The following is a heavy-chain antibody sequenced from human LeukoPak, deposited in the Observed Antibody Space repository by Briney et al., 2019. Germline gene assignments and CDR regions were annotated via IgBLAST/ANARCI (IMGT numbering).Heavy chain of an antibody. CDR1: GLSISDYY. CDR3: ARSHSSGWPDAFDI. CDR2: ISSVTSAI. Sequence: GGSLRLSCAASGLSISDYYMSWIRQAPGEGLQWISYISSVTSAIHYADSMKGRFTMSRDNAKNSVYLQMNSLRAEDTAVYYCARSHSSGWPDAFDIWGQGTMVTVSS. V-gene: IGHV3-11*04. J-gene: IGHJ3*02. D-gene: IGHD6-19*01.